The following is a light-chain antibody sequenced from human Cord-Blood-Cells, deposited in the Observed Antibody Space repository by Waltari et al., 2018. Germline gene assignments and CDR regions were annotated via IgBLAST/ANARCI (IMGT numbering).Light chain of an antibody. Sequence: QSALTQPASVSGSPGPSITSPCTGTSSDVGSYNLVSWYQQHPGKAPNLMIYEGSKRPSGVSNRFSGSKSGNTASLTISGLQAEDEADYYCCSYAGSSTWVFGGGTKLTVL. CDR3: CSYAGSSTWV. CDR1: SSDVGSYNL. CDR2: EGS. V-gene: IGLV2-23*01. J-gene: IGLJ3*02.